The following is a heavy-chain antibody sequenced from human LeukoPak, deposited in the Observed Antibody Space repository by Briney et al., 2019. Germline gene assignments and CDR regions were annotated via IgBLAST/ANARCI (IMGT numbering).Heavy chain of an antibody. CDR1: GGTSSSYT. CDR2: IIPILCIA. J-gene: IGHJ3*02. D-gene: IGHD2-2*01. CDR3: ARSSTQVVVPAADGAFDI. V-gene: IGHV1-69*02. Sequence: SVKVSSTASGGTSSSYTISWVRQAPGHGLEWMGRIIPILCIANYAQKCQGRFTITADKSTSTDYMELSSLRSEDTAVYYCARSSTQVVVPAADGAFDIWGQGTMVTVSS.